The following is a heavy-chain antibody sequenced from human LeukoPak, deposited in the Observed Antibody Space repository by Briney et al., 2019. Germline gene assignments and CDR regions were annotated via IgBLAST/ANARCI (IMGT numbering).Heavy chain of an antibody. J-gene: IGHJ4*02. Sequence: GGSLRLSCAASGFTFSSYAMSWVRQAPGKGLEWVSAISGSGGSTYYADSVKGRFTISRDNSKNTLYLQMNSQRAEDTAVYYCAKDYYGSGSYYFDYWGQGTLVTVSS. CDR1: GFTFSSYA. D-gene: IGHD3-10*01. V-gene: IGHV3-23*01. CDR2: ISGSGGST. CDR3: AKDYYGSGSYYFDY.